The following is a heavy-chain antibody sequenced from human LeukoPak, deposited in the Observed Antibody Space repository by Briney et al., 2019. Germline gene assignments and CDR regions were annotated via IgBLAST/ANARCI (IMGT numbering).Heavy chain of an antibody. J-gene: IGHJ4*02. D-gene: IGHD3-3*01. CDR1: GDSISSGNYY. Sequence: PSETLSLTCTVSGDSISSGNYYWTWIRQPPGKGLEWIEYIYYSGSTFYNPSLKSRVTISVDTSKNEFSLKLSSVTAADTAVYYCAREFWSGSYSDKWGQGTLVTVSS. CDR2: IYYSGST. V-gene: IGHV4-30-4*01. CDR3: AREFWSGSYSDK.